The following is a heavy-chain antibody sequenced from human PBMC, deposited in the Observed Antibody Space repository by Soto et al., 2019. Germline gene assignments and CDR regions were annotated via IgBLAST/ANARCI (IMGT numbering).Heavy chain of an antibody. D-gene: IGHD5-18*01. J-gene: IGHJ6*02. CDR3: ASFIRGYSYGWEYYCYGMDV. CDR1: VGSISIYY. CDR2: INHSGST. V-gene: IGHV4-34*01. Sequence: SERLALTCTFSVGSISIYYWSWIRQPPGKWLECIGEINHSGSTNYNPPLKGRHTISVHTSKNQYALKLSSMTAPDTAVYYFASFIRGYSYGWEYYCYGMDVWGQGTTVPVSS.